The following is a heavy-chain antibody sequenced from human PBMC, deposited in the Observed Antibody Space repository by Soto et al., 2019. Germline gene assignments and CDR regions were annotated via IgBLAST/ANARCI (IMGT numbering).Heavy chain of an antibody. CDR3: ARGGYCSSTSCYARLDY. V-gene: IGHV1-69*02. D-gene: IGHD2-2*01. CDR1: GGTFSSYT. CDR2: IIPILGIA. J-gene: IGHJ4*02. Sequence: QVQLVQSGAEVKKPGSSVKVSCKASGGTFSSYTISWVRQAPGQGIEWMGRIIPILGIANYAQKFQGRVTITADKSTSTAYMELSSLRSEDTAVYYCARGGYCSSTSCYARLDYWGQGTLVTVSS.